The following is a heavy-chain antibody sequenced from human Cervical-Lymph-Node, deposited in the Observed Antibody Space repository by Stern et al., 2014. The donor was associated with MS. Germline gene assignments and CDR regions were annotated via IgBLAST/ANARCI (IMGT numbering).Heavy chain of an antibody. CDR3: AKDYGGWNHET. CDR2: ISASGGTT. D-gene: IGHD4-23*01. J-gene: IGHJ4*02. Sequence: EVQLVESGGGSVQPGGSLRLSCVGSGYIFRNYGMSWVRQAPGKGLEWVSGISASGGTTYYTDSVKGRFTVSRDNFENTLYLQMSNLRVDDTAVYYCAKDYGGWNHETWGQGMLVIVSS. CDR1: GYIFRNYG. V-gene: IGHV3-23*04.